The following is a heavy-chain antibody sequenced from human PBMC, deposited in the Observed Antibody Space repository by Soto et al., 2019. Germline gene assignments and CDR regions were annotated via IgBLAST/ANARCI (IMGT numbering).Heavy chain of an antibody. J-gene: IGHJ6*02. V-gene: IGHV4-31*03. CDR1: GGSISSGGYY. CDR3: ARGYVVPAAKMYLYYYGMDV. CDR2: IYYSGST. Sequence: PSETLSLTCTVSGGSISSGGYYWSWIRQHPGKGLEWIGYIYYSGSTYYNPSLKSRVTISVDTSKNQFSLKLSSVTAADTAVYYCARGYVVPAAKMYLYYYGMDVWGQGTTVTVYS. D-gene: IGHD2-2*01.